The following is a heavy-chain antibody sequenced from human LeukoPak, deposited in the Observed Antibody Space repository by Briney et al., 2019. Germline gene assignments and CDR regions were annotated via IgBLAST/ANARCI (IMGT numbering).Heavy chain of an antibody. CDR2: ISYDGSNK. CDR3: ARGCSSTSCKYSSGWYFNFDY. CDR1: GFTFSSYA. Sequence: PGGSLRLSCAASGFTFSSYAMHCVRQAPGKGLEWVAVISYDGSNKYYAESVKGRFTISRDNSKNTLYLQMNSLRAEDTAVYYCARGCSSTSCKYSSGWYFNFDYWGQGTLVTVSS. D-gene: IGHD2-2*01. V-gene: IGHV3-30*04. J-gene: IGHJ4*02.